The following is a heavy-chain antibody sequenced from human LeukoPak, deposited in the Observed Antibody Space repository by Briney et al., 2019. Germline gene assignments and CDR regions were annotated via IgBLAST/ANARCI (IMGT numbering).Heavy chain of an antibody. V-gene: IGHV3-64*01. Sequence: PGGSLRLSCAASGFTFSSYAMHWVRQAPGKGLEYVSAISSNGGSTYYANSVKGRFTISRDNAKNSLYLQMNSLRAEDTALYYCASSRYDSSGYYGIIGYWGQGTLVTVSS. CDR1: GFTFSSYA. CDR2: ISSNGGST. CDR3: ASSRYDSSGYYGIIGY. J-gene: IGHJ4*02. D-gene: IGHD3-22*01.